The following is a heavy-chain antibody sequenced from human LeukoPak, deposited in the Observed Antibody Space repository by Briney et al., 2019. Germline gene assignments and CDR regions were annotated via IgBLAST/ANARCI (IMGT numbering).Heavy chain of an antibody. D-gene: IGHD3-3*01. CDR3: ARLGAGPTYYDFWSGYSSFYFDY. CDR1: GGSTSSSNYY. J-gene: IGHJ4*02. V-gene: IGHV4-39*01. CDR2: IHYSGNT. Sequence: SETLSLTCTVSGGSTSSSNYYWGWIRQPPGKGLEWIVGIHYSGNTYYNPSLKSRVTISVDTSKNQFSLKLSSVTAADTAVYYCARLGAGPTYYDFWSGYSSFYFDYWGQGTLVTVSS.